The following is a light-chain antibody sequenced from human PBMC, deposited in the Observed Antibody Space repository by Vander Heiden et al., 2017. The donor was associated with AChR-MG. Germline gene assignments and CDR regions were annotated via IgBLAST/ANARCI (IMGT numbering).Light chain of an antibody. CDR1: STNSEAGYD. V-gene: IGLV1-40*01. J-gene: IGLJ3*02. CDR2: GNN. Sequence: HSVLTQPPSVSGPPGQRVTISVTRSSTNSEAGYDVHWYQQLPGTAPKLLIYGNNNRPSGVPDRFSGSKSGTSASLAITGLQAEDEADYYCQSYDSSLSGWVFGGGTKLTVL. CDR3: QSYDSSLSGWV.